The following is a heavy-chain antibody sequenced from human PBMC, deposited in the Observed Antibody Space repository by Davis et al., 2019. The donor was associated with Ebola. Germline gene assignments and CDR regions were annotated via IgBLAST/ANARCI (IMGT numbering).Heavy chain of an antibody. CDR2: INPSGGST. CDR1: GYTFTGYY. CDR3: ARGSSDFDY. Sequence: ASVKVSCKASGYTFTGYYMHWVRQAPGQGLEWMGWINPSGGSTSYAQKFQGRVTMTRDTSTSTAYMELRSLRSDDTAVYYCARGSSDFDYWGQGTLVTVSS. J-gene: IGHJ4*02. V-gene: IGHV1-46*01.